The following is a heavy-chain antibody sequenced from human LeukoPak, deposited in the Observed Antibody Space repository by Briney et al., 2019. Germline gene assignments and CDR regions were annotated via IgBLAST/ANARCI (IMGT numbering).Heavy chain of an antibody. CDR1: GFTFSSYA. D-gene: IGHD3-10*01. J-gene: IGHJ4*02. V-gene: IGHV3-30-3*01. CDR2: ISYDGSNK. CDR3: ARVLLWFGESDFDY. Sequence: GRSLRLSCAASGFTFSSYAMHWVRQAPGKGLEWVAVISYDGSNKYYADSVKGRFTISRDNAKNTLYLQMNSLRAEDTAVYYCARVLLWFGESDFDYWGQGTLVTVSS.